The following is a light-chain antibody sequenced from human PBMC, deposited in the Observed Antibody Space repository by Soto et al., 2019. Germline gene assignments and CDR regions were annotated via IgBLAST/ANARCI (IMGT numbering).Light chain of an antibody. CDR2: GAS. CDR1: QSVDIK. CDR3: QQYRNWPRT. J-gene: IGKJ1*01. Sequence: EIVLTQSPGTLSVSPGDRVTLSSRASQSVDIKLAWYQQRAGQAPRLLVYGASNKATDMPGRFSGRGAGTEFTLTINNLQSEDFAVYYCQQYRNWPRTFGQGTKVDIK. V-gene: IGKV3-15*01.